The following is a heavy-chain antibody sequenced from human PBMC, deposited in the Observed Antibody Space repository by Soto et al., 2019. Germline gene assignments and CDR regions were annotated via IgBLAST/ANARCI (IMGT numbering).Heavy chain of an antibody. CDR2: IIPMFGSP. Sequence: QVQLVQSGAEVKKSGSSVKISCKTAGGTFKRYAISWVRQAPGRGLEWMGAIIPMFGSPNYAQKFQGRLTIIADESTTTVYMEMSSLRFDDTAVYYCAREGGHNYGLGRGHPFDPWGQGTLVTVAS. D-gene: IGHD4-17*01. CDR1: GGTFKRYA. CDR3: AREGGHNYGLGRGHPFDP. V-gene: IGHV1-69*01. J-gene: IGHJ5*02.